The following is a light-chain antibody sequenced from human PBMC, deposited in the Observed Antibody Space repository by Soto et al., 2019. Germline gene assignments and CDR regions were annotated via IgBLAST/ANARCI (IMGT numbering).Light chain of an antibody. Sequence: DLQMTQSPSSLSASVGDRVTITCRASQSISTYLNWYQQKPGKAPNLLIYAASSLQSGVPSRISGSGSGTDFTLTISSLQPEDFATYYCQQSYTMPKTFGQGTKVDIK. V-gene: IGKV1-39*01. CDR1: QSISTY. CDR2: AAS. CDR3: QQSYTMPKT. J-gene: IGKJ1*01.